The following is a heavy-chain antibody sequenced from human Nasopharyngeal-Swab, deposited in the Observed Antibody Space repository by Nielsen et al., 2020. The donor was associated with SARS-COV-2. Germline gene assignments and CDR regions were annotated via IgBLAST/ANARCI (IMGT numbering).Heavy chain of an antibody. D-gene: IGHD3-16*02. J-gene: IGHJ4*02. V-gene: IGHV3-23*01. Sequence: VRQAPGKGLEWVSAISGSGGSTYYADSVKGRFTISRDNSKNTLYLQMNSLRAEDTAVYYCAKAEYDYVWGNYRAAFDYWGQGTLVTVSS. CDR3: AKAEYDYVWGNYRAAFDY. CDR2: ISGSGGST.